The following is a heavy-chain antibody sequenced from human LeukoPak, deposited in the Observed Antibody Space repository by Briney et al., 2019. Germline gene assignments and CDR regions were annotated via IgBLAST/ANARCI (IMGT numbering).Heavy chain of an antibody. CDR3: ARGPTRYYFDY. J-gene: IGHJ4*02. CDR1: GGSLSSYY. CDR2: IYYSGST. Sequence: SETLSLTCIVSGGSLSSYYWSWIRQPPGKGLEWIGYIYYSGSTNYNPSLKSRVTISVDTSKNQFSLKLSSVTAADTAVYYCARGPTRYYFDYWGQGTLVTVSS. V-gene: IGHV4-59*01.